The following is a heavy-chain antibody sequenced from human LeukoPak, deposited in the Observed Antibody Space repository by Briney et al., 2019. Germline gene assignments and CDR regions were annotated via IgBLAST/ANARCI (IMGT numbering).Heavy chain of an antibody. D-gene: IGHD3-16*01. CDR2: ISGSGGTT. Sequence: GGSLRLSCEASGFTFSTYVMSWVRQAPGKGLECVSSISGSGGTTYYADSVKGRFTISRDNSKNTLYLQMNSLRAEDTAVYYCAKVRAPRRFEYYFDYWGQGTLVTVSS. V-gene: IGHV3-23*01. J-gene: IGHJ4*02. CDR3: AKVRAPRRFEYYFDY. CDR1: GFTFSTYV.